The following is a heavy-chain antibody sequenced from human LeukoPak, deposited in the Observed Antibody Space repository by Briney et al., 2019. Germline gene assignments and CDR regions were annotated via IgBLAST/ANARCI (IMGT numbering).Heavy chain of an antibody. Sequence: ASVKVFCKASGYTFTSYYMHWVRQAPGQGLEWMGIINPSGGSTSYAQKFQGRVTMTRDTSMSTVYMELSSLRSEDTAVYYCARWYSSSWYPSGWFDPWGQGTLVTVSS. CDR2: INPSGGST. V-gene: IGHV1-46*01. J-gene: IGHJ5*02. CDR3: ARWYSSSWYPSGWFDP. CDR1: GYTFTSYY. D-gene: IGHD6-13*01.